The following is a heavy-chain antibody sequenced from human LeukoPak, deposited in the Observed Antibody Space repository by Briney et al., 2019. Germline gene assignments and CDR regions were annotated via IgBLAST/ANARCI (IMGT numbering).Heavy chain of an antibody. D-gene: IGHD1-1*01. V-gene: IGHV3-9*01. Sequence: GGSLRLSCAASGFTFDDYAMHWVRPAPGKGLEWVSGVSWNSGNIGYADSVKGRFTISRDNAKKSLYLQMNSLRTEDTALYYCAKARRDNGFDYWGQGTLVTVSS. CDR1: GFTFDDYA. CDR3: AKARRDNGFDY. CDR2: VSWNSGNI. J-gene: IGHJ4*02.